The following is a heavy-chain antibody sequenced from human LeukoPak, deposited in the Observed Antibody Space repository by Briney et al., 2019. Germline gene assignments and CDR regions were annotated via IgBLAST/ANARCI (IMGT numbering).Heavy chain of an antibody. V-gene: IGHV4-34*01. CDR2: INHSGST. D-gene: IGHD3-22*01. CDR3: AIRRLYYYISAYFDY. J-gene: IGHJ4*02. Sequence: SETLSLTCAVYGGSFSGYYWSWIRQPPGKGLEWIGEINHSGSTNYNPSLKSRVTISVDTSKNQFSLKLSSVTAADTGVYYCAIRRLYYYISAYFDYWGQGTLVTVSS. CDR1: GGSFSGYY.